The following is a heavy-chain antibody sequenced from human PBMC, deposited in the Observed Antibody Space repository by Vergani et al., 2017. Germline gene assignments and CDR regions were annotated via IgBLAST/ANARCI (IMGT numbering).Heavy chain of an antibody. CDR1: EYSFGNYW. J-gene: IGHJ4*02. V-gene: IGHV5-51*01. CDR3: ARHTTYTDS. CDR2: IYPADSDT. Sequence: EVELVQSGPEMRKPGESLKISCKGSEYSFGNYWIGWVRQMPEKGLEWMGIIYPADSDTRYSPSFQGQVTISADKSISTAFLQWDSLKASDTALYYCARHTTYTDSWGPGTLVIVSS. D-gene: IGHD1-1*01.